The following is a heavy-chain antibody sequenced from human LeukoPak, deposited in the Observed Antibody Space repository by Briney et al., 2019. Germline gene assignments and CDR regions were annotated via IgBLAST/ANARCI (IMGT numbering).Heavy chain of an antibody. CDR2: ISAYNGNT. D-gene: IGHD6-13*01. CDR3: ARYSSSWYVHVAYFDY. V-gene: IGHV1-18*01. CDR1: GYTFTSYG. J-gene: IGHJ4*02. Sequence: ASVKVSCKASGYTFTSYGISRVRQAPGQGLEWMGWISAYNGNTNYAQKLQGRVTMTTDTSTSTAYMELRSLRSDDTAVYYCARYSSSWYVHVAYFDYWGQGNLVTVSS.